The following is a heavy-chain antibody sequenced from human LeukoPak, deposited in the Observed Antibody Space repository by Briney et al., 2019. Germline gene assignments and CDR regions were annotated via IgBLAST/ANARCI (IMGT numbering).Heavy chain of an antibody. V-gene: IGHV1-2*02. CDR3: ARDRSAAVWTFDI. CDR2: INPDSGDT. CDR1: GYTFTYYY. Sequence: ASVKVSCKASGYTFTYYYIHWMRQAPGQGLEWMGWINPDSGDTSYAQKFQGRVTMTRDTSISTVYVELGRLRSDDTAVYYCARDRSAAVWTFDIWGQGTMVTVSS. D-gene: IGHD6-13*01. J-gene: IGHJ3*02.